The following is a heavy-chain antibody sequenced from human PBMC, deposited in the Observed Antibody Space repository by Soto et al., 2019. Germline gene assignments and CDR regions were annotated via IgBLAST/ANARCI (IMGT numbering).Heavy chain of an antibody. V-gene: IGHV1-2*02. CDR3: ARSLLKVILPLGY. D-gene: IGHD3-3*02. CDR1: GYTFSGYY. Sequence: ASVKVSCKASGYTFSGYYMHWVRQAPGQGLEWMGWINTLSGDTSFPQKFQGRLAMTRDTSIDTSFMEVSRLTSDDTAICYCARSLLKVILPLGYWGQGTLVTVSS. J-gene: IGHJ4*02. CDR2: INTLSGDT.